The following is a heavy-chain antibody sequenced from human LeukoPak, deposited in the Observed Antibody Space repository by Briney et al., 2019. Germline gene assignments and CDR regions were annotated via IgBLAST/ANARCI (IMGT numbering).Heavy chain of an antibody. CDR3: ARGSRYDSSGYDAFDI. CDR1: GFTFSRYA. D-gene: IGHD3-22*01. CDR2: ISYDGTNK. V-gene: IGHV3-30*04. J-gene: IGHJ3*02. Sequence: RGTSLRLSCAASGFTFSRYAMHWVREVPGRGLEWVAVISYDGTNKYYADSVKGRFTISRANSKNTLFLQMNSLRAEDTAVYYCARGSRYDSSGYDAFDIWGQGTMVTVSS.